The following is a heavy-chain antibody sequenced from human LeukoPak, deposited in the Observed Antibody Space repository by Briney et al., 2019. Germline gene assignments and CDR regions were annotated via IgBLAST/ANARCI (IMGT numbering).Heavy chain of an antibody. CDR2: ISAYNGNT. CDR1: GYTFTSYG. CDR3: ARGRGQDYYYYMDV. V-gene: IGHV1-18*01. Sequence: ASVKVSCKASGYTFTSYGISWVRQAPGQGLEWMGWISAYNGNTNYAQKLQGRATMTTDTSTSTAYMELRSLRSDDTAVYYCARGRGQDYYYYMDVWGKGTTVTVSS. D-gene: IGHD3-10*01. J-gene: IGHJ6*03.